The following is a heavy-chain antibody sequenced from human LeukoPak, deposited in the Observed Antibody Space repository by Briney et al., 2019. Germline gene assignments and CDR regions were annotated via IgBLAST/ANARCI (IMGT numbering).Heavy chain of an antibody. Sequence: PSETLSLTCAVSGGSISSSSYYWGWSRQPPGKGLEWIGSVYYRGNTYYNPSLKSRVTTSVDTSKNQFSLKVSSMTAADTAVYYCARGDWKYGDFDRWGQGTLVTVSS. J-gene: IGHJ4*02. CDR3: ARGDWKYGDFDR. V-gene: IGHV4-39*07. CDR1: GGSISSSSYY. D-gene: IGHD1-7*01. CDR2: VYYRGNT.